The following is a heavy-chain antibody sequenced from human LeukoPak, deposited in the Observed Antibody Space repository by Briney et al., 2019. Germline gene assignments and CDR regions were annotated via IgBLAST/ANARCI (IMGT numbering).Heavy chain of an antibody. CDR3: VTDQTGRHPYFFDY. J-gene: IGHJ4*02. Sequence: GGSLRLSCAASGFNFSTYWMTWVRQVPGKGLDGVAHIKEDGSEIYYVDAVKGRFSISRDNAKTSLYLQMNSLSVADTAVYYCVTDQTGRHPYFFDYWGEGTLVTVCS. D-gene: IGHD3-10*01. V-gene: IGHV3-7*01. CDR2: IKEDGSEI. CDR1: GFNFSTYW.